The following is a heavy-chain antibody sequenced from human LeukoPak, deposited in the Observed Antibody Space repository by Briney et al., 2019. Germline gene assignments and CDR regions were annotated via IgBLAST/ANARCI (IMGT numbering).Heavy chain of an antibody. Sequence: GGSLRLSCATSGFTFSNAWMNWVRQAPGKGLEWVGRIRSNSAGGTIDYAAPVKGRFTLSRDDSKTTLYLQMNSLQNEDTAVYYCATDFYDSTWGQGTLVTVSS. J-gene: IGHJ5*02. CDR2: IRSNSAGGTI. V-gene: IGHV3-15*07. CDR3: ATDFYDST. D-gene: IGHD3-22*01. CDR1: GFTFSNAW.